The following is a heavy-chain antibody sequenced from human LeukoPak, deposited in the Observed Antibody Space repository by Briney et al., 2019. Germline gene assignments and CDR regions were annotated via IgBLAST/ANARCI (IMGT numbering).Heavy chain of an antibody. J-gene: IGHJ4*02. CDR1: GFTFSDYY. CDR3: ARALAVAGPFDY. V-gene: IGHV3-11*06. D-gene: IGHD6-19*01. CDR2: ISSSSYT. Sequence: GGSLRLSCAASGFTFSDYYMSWIRQAPGKGLEWVSYISSSSYTNYAGSVKGRFTISRDNAKNSLYLQMNSLRAEDTAVYYCARALAVAGPFDYWGQGTLVTVSS.